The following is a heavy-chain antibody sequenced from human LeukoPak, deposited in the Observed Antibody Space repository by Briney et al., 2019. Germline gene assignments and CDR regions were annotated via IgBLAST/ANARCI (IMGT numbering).Heavy chain of an antibody. CDR3: ARIPSFDFWSGSLFYYFDY. V-gene: IGHV5-51*01. CDR2: IYPGDSDV. J-gene: IGHJ4*02. D-gene: IGHD3-3*01. Sequence: GESLKTSCQAFGYRFTTYWIGWVRQMPGKGLECMGIIYPGDSDVRYSPSFQGQVTISADKSISTAYLQWSSLKASDTAMYYCARIPSFDFWSGSLFYYFDYWGQGTLVTVSS. CDR1: GYRFTTYW.